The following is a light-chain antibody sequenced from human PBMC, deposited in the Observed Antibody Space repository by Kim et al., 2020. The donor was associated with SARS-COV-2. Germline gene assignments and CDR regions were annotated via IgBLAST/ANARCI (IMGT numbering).Light chain of an antibody. CDR1: SGDSSYA. V-gene: IGLV4-69*01. CDR2: LNSDGSH. J-gene: IGLJ3*02. Sequence: SVKLTCTLSSGDSSYAIAWHQQQPEKGPRYLMKLNSDGSHSKGDGIPDRFSGSSSGAERYLTISSLQSEDEADYYCQTWGTGIKVFGGGTQLTVL. CDR3: QTWGTGIKV.